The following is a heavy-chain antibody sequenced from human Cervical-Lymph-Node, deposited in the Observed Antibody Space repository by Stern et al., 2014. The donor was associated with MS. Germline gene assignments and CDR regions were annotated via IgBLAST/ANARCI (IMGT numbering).Heavy chain of an antibody. CDR3: EKDGHCSGGSCYSYYDY. CDR2: IWYDGSHK. V-gene: IGHV3-33*03. J-gene: IGHJ4*02. D-gene: IGHD2-15*01. Sequence: VHLVESGGGVVQPGRSLRLSCAASGFTFSSYGMYWVRQAPGKGLEWVAVIWYDGSHKFCADSVKGRFTISRDNSKNTLYLQMNSLRVEDTAVYYCEKDGHCSGGSCYSYYDYWGQGTLVTVSS. CDR1: GFTFSSYG.